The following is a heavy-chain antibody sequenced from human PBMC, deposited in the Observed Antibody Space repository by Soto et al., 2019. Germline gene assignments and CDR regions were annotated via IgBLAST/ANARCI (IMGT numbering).Heavy chain of an antibody. J-gene: IGHJ4*02. Sequence: QVQLVESGGGVVQPGRSLRLSCAASGFTFSSYGMHWVRQAPGKGLEWVALISYDGSNKYYADSVKGRFTISRDNSKNTLYLQMNSLRAEDTAVYYCAKADSGYWGQGTLVTVFS. D-gene: IGHD6-19*01. V-gene: IGHV3-30*18. CDR2: ISYDGSNK. CDR1: GFTFSSYG. CDR3: AKADSGY.